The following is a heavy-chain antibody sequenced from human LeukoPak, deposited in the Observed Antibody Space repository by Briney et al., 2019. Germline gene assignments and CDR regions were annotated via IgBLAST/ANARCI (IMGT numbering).Heavy chain of an antibody. V-gene: IGHV4-4*07. CDR3: AREVSMTGRPFVSIDY. CDR1: GGSITSYY. CDR2: IYATGST. J-gene: IGHJ4*02. D-gene: IGHD6-6*01. Sequence: SETLSLTCTVSGGSITSYYWSWIRQPAGKGLEGIGRIYATGSTDYNPSLENRVMMSVDTSKNQFSLKLSSMTAADKAVYYCAREVSMTGRPFVSIDYWGQGTLVTVSS.